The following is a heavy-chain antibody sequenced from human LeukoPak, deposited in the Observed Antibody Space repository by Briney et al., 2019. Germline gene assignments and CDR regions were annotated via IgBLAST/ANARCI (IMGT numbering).Heavy chain of an antibody. Sequence: GGSLRLSGAASGFTFSSYAMSWVRQAPGKGLEWVSAISGSGGSTYYADSVKGRFTISRDNSKNMLYLQMNSLRAEDTAVYYCAKDTALMTVTTYDYWGQGTLVTVSS. J-gene: IGHJ4*02. D-gene: IGHD4-17*01. CDR3: AKDTALMTVTTYDY. CDR1: GFTFSSYA. V-gene: IGHV3-23*01. CDR2: ISGSGGST.